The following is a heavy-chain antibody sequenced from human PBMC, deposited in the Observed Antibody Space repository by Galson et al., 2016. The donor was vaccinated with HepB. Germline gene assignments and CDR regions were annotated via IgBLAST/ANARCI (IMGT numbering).Heavy chain of an antibody. CDR1: GFTVSSYG. CDR3: AKDGRIYCSSASCHDHFHY. V-gene: IGHV3-30*18. J-gene: IGHJ4*02. Sequence: SLRLACAASGFTVSSYGMHWVRQAPGKGLEWVAFISYAGSNKKYADSVKGRFTISRDNSKKTLYLQMNSLRAEDTAVYYCAKDGRIYCSSASCHDHFHYWGQGTLVTVSS. CDR2: ISYAGSNK. D-gene: IGHD2-2*01.